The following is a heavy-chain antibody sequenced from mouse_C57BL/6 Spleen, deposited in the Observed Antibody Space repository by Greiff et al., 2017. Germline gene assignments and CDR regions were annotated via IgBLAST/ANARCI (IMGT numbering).Heavy chain of an antibody. V-gene: IGHV5-6*01. J-gene: IGHJ4*01. CDR2: ISSGGSYT. CDR3: ARQGGLRGSYYYAMDD. CDR1: GFTFSSYG. D-gene: IGHD2-4*01. Sequence: EVKLVESGGDLVKPGGSLKLSCAASGFTFSSYGMSWVRQTPYKRLEWVATISSGGSYTYYPDSVQGRFTISRDNAKNTLYLQMSSLKSEDTAMYDWARQGGLRGSYYYAMDDWGQGASGTVAS.